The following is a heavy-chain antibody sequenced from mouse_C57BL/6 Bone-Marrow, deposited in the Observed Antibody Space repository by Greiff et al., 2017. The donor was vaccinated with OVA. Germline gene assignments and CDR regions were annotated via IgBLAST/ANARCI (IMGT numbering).Heavy chain of an antibody. CDR2: ISYSGST. Sequence: EVKLMESGPGLAKPSQTLSLTCSVTGYSITSDYWNWIRKFPGNKLEYMGYISYSGSTYYNPSLKSRISITRDTSKNQYYLQLNSVTTEDTATYYCARYGYYGSSLCWYCDVWGTGTTVTVSS. D-gene: IGHD1-1*01. V-gene: IGHV3-8*01. CDR3: ARYGYYGSSLCWYCDV. J-gene: IGHJ1*03. CDR1: GYSITSDY.